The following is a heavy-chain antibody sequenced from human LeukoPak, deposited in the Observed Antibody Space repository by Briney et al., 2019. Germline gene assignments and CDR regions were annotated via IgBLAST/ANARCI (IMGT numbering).Heavy chain of an antibody. CDR2: LSGSGGYT. Sequence: GGSLRLSCAASGFTFSGYAMSWVRQAPGKGLEWVSGLSGSGGYTYYADSVKGRFTISRDNSNNTLYLQMSSLRAEDTAIYYCAKDLRGYYDLEAFFDYWGQGTLVTVSS. V-gene: IGHV3-23*01. CDR3: AKDLRGYYDLEAFFDY. D-gene: IGHD3-3*01. J-gene: IGHJ4*02. CDR1: GFTFSGYA.